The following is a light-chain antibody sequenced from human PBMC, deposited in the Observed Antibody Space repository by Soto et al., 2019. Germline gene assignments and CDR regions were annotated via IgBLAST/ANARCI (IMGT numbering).Light chain of an antibody. Sequence: EIVLTQSPGTLSLSPGGRATLSCRASQTVTSNSLGWYQHKPGQAPGLLIYAASSRATGIPDRFSGSGSGTDFTLTINRLEPEDSAVYYCQQYGTSPPLTFGGGTKVEI. CDR2: AAS. CDR1: QTVTSNS. V-gene: IGKV3-20*01. J-gene: IGKJ4*01. CDR3: QQYGTSPPLT.